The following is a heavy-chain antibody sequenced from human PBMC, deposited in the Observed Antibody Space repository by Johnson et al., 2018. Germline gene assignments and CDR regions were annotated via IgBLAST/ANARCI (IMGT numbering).Heavy chain of an antibody. CDR3: AKRPALDS. V-gene: IGHV3-23*04. Sequence: VQLVQSGGGLLQPGGSLRVSCRGSGFTFSSYAMNWVRQAPGKGLEWVSDISGSGDSTFYADSVKGRFTISRDKSKNTLYLQMNSLKAEDTAVYDCAKRPALDSWGQGTLVTLSS. D-gene: IGHD3/OR15-3a*01. CDR2: ISGSGDST. CDR1: GFTFSSYA. J-gene: IGHJ4*02.